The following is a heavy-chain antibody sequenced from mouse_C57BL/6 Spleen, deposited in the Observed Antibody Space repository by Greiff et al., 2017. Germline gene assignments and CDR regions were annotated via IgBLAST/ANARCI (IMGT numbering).Heavy chain of an antibody. J-gene: IGHJ1*03. CDR2: IRDDGSN. D-gene: IGHD2-1*01. CDR1: GYSITSCYY. CDR3: ARERELGKWYFDV. V-gene: IGHV3-6*01. Sequence: DVQLQESGPGLVKPFQSLSLTCSVTGYSITSCYYWNWIRQFPGNKLEWMGYIRDDGSNNYNPSLKKRTSITPDTSKNQFFLKLNSVTTEDSATYYCARERELGKWYFDVWGTGTTVTVSS.